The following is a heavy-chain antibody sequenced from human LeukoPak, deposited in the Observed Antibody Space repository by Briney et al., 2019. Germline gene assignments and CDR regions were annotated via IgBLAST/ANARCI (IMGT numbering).Heavy chain of an antibody. D-gene: IGHD4-17*01. V-gene: IGHV4-61*05. Sequence: NPSETLSLTCTVSAGSISSSSYYWRWIRQPPGKGLEWIVYVYNSGSTNYNPSLKSRITISVDTSKTQISLKVNSVTATDTAVYYCARPYYGDYAFDFWGQGTMVTVSS. J-gene: IGHJ3*01. CDR1: AGSISSSSYY. CDR3: ARPYYGDYAFDF. CDR2: VYNSGST.